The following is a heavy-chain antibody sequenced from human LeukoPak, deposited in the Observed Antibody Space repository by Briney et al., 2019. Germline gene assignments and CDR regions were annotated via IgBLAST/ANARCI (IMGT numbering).Heavy chain of an antibody. J-gene: IGHJ4*02. Sequence: SETLSLTCAVYGGSFSGYYWSWIRQPPGKGLEWIGEINHSGSTNYNPSLKSRVTISVDTSKNQFSLKLSSVTAADTAVYYCARVSDPYYGSGSFHFDYWGQGTLVTVSS. V-gene: IGHV4-34*01. D-gene: IGHD3-10*01. CDR2: INHSGST. CDR3: ARVSDPYYGSGSFHFDY. CDR1: GGSFSGYY.